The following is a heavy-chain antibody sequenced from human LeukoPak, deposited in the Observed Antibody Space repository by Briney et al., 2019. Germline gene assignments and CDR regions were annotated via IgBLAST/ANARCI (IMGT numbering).Heavy chain of an antibody. V-gene: IGHV3-11*03. CDR1: VFTFSDYY. D-gene: IGHD4-17*01. CDR2: ISSSSTYT. J-gene: IGHJ4*02. CDR3: ARRMTSVTTFDY. Sequence: GGALRLSCAASVFTFSDYYMSWMRQAPGKGGEWGSYISSSSTYTNYADSVKGRFTISRDNARNSLYLQMSSLRADDTAVYYCARRMTSVTTFDYWGQGTLVTVSS.